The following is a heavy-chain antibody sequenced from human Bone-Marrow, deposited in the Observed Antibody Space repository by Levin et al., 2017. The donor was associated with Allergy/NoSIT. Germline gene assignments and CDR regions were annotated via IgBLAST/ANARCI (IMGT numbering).Heavy chain of an antibody. CDR1: GFNFTNAW. J-gene: IGHJ6*02. Sequence: GGSLRLSCAASGFNFTNAWMSWVRQAPGKGLEWVGRIKSRNDGGTTDYAAPVKGRFIISKDVSKNTLYLQMNSLKTQDTAVYYCSTEGGHCSGGSCYLLPFYYGMDVWGQGTTVTVSS. V-gene: IGHV3-15*01. CDR3: STEGGHCSGGSCYLLPFYYGMDV. CDR2: IKSRNDGGTT. D-gene: IGHD2-15*01.